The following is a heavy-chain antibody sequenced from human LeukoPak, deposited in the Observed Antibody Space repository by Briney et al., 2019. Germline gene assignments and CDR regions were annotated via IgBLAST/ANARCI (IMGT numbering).Heavy chain of an antibody. CDR2: ITGSGGNT. CDR1: GFTFSNYA. Sequence: PGGSLRLSCAASGFTFSNYAMSWVRRAPGKGLEWVSAITGSGGNTYYADSVKGRFTISRDNSKNTLYLQMNSLRDEDTAVYYCAKWGDFDVLTGYYVPDFWGQGTLVTVSS. D-gene: IGHD3-9*01. CDR3: AKWGDFDVLTGYYVPDF. J-gene: IGHJ4*02. V-gene: IGHV3-23*01.